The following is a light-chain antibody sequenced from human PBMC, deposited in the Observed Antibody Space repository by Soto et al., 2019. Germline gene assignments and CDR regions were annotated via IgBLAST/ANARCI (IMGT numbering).Light chain of an antibody. Sequence: EIVLTQSPGTLSLSPGERATLSCRASQTVSRSALAWYQQKPGQAPRLLIYGASNRATGIPDRFSGSGSGTDFTLTISRLEPEDFEVYYCQQYGNSPFTFGGGPRWIS. CDR1: QTVSRSA. J-gene: IGKJ4*01. CDR3: QQYGNSPFT. V-gene: IGKV3-20*01. CDR2: GAS.